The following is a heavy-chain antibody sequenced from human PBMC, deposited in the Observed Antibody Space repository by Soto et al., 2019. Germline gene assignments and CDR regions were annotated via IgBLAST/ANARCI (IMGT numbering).Heavy chain of an antibody. V-gene: IGHV4-31*03. CDR1: GGSISSGGYY. J-gene: IGHJ6*02. Sequence: QVQLQESGPGLVKPSQTLSLTCTVSGGSISSGGYYWSWIRQHPGKGLEWLGYIHYSGSTYYNPPLKSRVTISVDTSKNQFSLKLRSVTAADTAVYYCARGGSWSFYGMDVWGQGTTVTVSS. CDR2: IHYSGST. D-gene: IGHD6-13*01. CDR3: ARGGSWSFYGMDV.